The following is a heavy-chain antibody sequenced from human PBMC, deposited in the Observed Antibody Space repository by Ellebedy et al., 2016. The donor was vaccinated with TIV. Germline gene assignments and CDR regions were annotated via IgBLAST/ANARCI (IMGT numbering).Heavy chain of an antibody. D-gene: IGHD6-13*01. CDR2: ISHNSGYT. V-gene: IGHV3-11*06. CDR1: GLIFSDYY. Sequence: GESLKISCAASGLIFSDYYMSWIRQAPGRGLEWVSYISHNSGYTKYADSVKGRFTISRDNAKNSLYLQMNSLRAEDTATYYCARRRTGIPFPYFDYWGQGTLVTVSS. CDR3: ARRRTGIPFPYFDY. J-gene: IGHJ4*02.